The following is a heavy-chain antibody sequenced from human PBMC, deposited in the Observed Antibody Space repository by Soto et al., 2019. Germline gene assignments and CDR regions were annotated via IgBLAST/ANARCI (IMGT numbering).Heavy chain of an antibody. CDR3: ARGGSLYWYFDL. Sequence: ASVKVSCKASGYTFTSYAMHWVRQAPGQRLEWMGWINAGNGNTKYSQKFQGRVTITRDKSASTAYMELSSLRSEDTAVYYCARGGSLYWYFDLWGRGTLVTVPS. D-gene: IGHD1-26*01. CDR1: GYTFTSYA. J-gene: IGHJ2*01. V-gene: IGHV1-3*01. CDR2: INAGNGNT.